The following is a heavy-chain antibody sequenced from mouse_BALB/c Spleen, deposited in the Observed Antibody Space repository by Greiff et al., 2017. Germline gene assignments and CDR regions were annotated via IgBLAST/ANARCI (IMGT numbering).Heavy chain of an antibody. CDR1: GFTFSSFG. Sequence: EVHLVESGGGLVQPGGSRKLSCAASGFTFSSFGMHWVRQAPEKGLEWVAYISSGSSTIYYADTVKGRFTISRDNPKNTLFLQMTSLRSEDTAMYYCARVGDYGRFDYWGQGTTLTVSS. CDR3: ARVGDYGRFDY. V-gene: IGHV5-17*02. J-gene: IGHJ2*01. CDR2: ISSGSSTI. D-gene: IGHD2-4*01.